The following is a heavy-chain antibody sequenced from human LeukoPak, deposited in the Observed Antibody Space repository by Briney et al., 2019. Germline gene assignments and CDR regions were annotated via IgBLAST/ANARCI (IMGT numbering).Heavy chain of an antibody. Sequence: PSETLSLTCTVSGGSISSNSYYWGWIRQSPGKGREGIANIYYTGSTYYNPSLKSRITISVDTYKSQFSLELSSVTAADTAIYYCARVSDYRAVGPFDYWGQGTLVTVSS. D-gene: IGHD4/OR15-4a*01. CDR2: IYYTGST. V-gene: IGHV4-39*07. CDR1: GGSISSNSYY. J-gene: IGHJ4*02. CDR3: ARVSDYRAVGPFDY.